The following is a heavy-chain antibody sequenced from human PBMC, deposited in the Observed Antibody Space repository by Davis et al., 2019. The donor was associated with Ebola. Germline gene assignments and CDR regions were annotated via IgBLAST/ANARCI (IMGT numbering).Heavy chain of an antibody. V-gene: IGHV4-59*11. CDR1: RGSISSHF. CDR3: ARQPRSTRSPEYYHGLDV. Sequence: PGGSLRLSCAVSRGSISSHFWSWIRQSPGQGLEWIGSIFYTGSTTLNPSLRSRVTLSVDRPKNQFSLNLTSVTAADTAVYFCARQPRSTRSPEYYHGLDVWGQGTTVVVSS. J-gene: IGHJ6*02. CDR2: IFYTGST. D-gene: IGHD3-16*01.